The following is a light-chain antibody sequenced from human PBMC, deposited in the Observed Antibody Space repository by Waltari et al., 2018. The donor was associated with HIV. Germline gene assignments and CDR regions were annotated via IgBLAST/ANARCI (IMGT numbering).Light chain of an antibody. CDR1: QDIDSY. CDR2: LAS. V-gene: IGKV1-12*01. Sequence: DIQMTQSTSSVSASVGDRVTITCRASQDIDSYLAWYQQKPGKSPRLLIYLASSLQSGVPSRFSGSGSGTDFTLTISSLQPEDFATYYCQQADSVPWTFGQGTKVEIK. J-gene: IGKJ1*01. CDR3: QQADSVPWT.